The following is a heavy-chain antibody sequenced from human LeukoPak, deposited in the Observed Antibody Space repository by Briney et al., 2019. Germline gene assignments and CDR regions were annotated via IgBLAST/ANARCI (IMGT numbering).Heavy chain of an antibody. CDR2: IYSGGST. D-gene: IGHD1-26*01. CDR3: ARVRTQWELLTYFDY. J-gene: IGHJ4*02. Sequence: GGSLRLSCAASGFTVSSNYMSWVRQAPGKGLEWVSVIYSGGSTYYADSVKGRFTISRDNSKNTLYLQMNSLRAEDTAVYYCARVRTQWELLTYFDYWGQGTLVTVSS. CDR1: GFTVSSNY. V-gene: IGHV3-53*05.